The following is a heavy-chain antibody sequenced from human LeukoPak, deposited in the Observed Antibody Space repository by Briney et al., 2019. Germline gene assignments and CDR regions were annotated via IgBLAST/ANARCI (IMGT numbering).Heavy chain of an antibody. CDR3: ANYGDYGWYFDL. J-gene: IGHJ2*01. D-gene: IGHD4-17*01. V-gene: IGHV4-59*08. CDR1: GGSIRRSY. Sequence: SETLSLTCTVSGGSIRRSYWSWIRQPPGKGLEWIGYIYYSGNTNYNPSLKSRATISVDTSKNQFSLKLSSVTAADTAVYYCANYGDYGWYFDLWGRGTLVTVSS. CDR2: IYYSGNT.